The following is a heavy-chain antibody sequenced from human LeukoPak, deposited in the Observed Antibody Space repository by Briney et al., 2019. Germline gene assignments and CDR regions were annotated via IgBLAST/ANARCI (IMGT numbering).Heavy chain of an antibody. CDR1: GFTFSSYN. D-gene: IGHD3-16*01. J-gene: IGHJ2*01. CDR3: ARGLAGDQGYFDL. V-gene: IGHV3-21*04. CDR2: ISRTGTYI. Sequence: GGSLRLSCAASGFTFSSYNMKWVRQAPGEGLEWVSSISRTGTYIYYADSVKGRFTVSRDNAQNSLYLQMNSLRTEDTALYYCARGLAGDQGYFDLWGRGTLATVSS.